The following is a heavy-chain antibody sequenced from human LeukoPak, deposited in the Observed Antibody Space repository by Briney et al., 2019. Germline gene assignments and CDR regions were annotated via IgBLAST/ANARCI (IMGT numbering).Heavy chain of an antibody. CDR2: ITANNGNT. J-gene: IGHJ4*02. V-gene: IGHV1-18*01. D-gene: IGHD3-22*01. CDR1: GYTFTSYG. CDR3: ARCYAPYYYNSSGYYSV. Sequence: ASVKVSGKASGYTFTSYGISWVRQAPGQGLEWMGWITANNGNTNYAQKLQGRVTMTTDTSTSTAYMELRSLRSDDTAVYYCARCYAPYYYNSSGYYSVWGRGTRVTVSS.